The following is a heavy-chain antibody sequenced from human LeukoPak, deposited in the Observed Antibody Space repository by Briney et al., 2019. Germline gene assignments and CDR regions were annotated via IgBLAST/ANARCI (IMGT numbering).Heavy chain of an antibody. CDR1: GYTFTSYA. CDR3: ASSYYYGSGRKRNFDY. Sequence: ATVKVSCKASGYTFTSYAMNWVRQAPGQGLEWMGWINTNTGNPTYAQGFTGRFVFSLDTSVSTAYLQISSLKAEDTAVYYCASSYYYGSGRKRNFDYWGQGTLVTVSS. D-gene: IGHD3-10*01. CDR2: INTNTGNP. V-gene: IGHV7-4-1*02. J-gene: IGHJ4*02.